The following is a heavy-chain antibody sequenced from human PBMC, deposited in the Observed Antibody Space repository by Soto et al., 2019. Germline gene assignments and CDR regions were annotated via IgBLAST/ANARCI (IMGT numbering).Heavy chain of an antibody. Sequence: EASVKVSCKASVFTFTSSAVHWVRQARGQRLEWIGWIVVGSGNTNYAQKFQERVTITRDMSTSTAYMELSSLRSEDTAVYYCAADIEDYYYGMDVWGQGTTVTVSS. V-gene: IGHV1-58*01. CDR1: VFTFTSSA. D-gene: IGHD2-15*01. J-gene: IGHJ6*02. CDR3: AADIEDYYYGMDV. CDR2: IVVGSGNT.